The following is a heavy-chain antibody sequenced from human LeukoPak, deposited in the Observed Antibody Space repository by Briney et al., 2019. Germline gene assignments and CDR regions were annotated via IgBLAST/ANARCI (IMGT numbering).Heavy chain of an antibody. J-gene: IGHJ5*02. D-gene: IGHD3-10*01. CDR2: INPNSGST. V-gene: IGHV1-2*02. CDR3: ARGGSGSYFSWLET. Sequence: ASVKVSCKASGYTFTDYYIHWVRQAPGQGLECMGWINPNSGSTNYAQKFQGRVTMTRDTSISTAYMELSRLRSDDTAVYYCARGGSGSYFSWLETWGQGTLVTVSS. CDR1: GYTFTDYY.